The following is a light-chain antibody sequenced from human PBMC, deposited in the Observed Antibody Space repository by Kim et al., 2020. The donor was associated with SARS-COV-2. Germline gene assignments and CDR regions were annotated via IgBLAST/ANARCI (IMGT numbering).Light chain of an antibody. J-gene: IGLJ3*02. V-gene: IGLV4-69*01. CDR1: SGHSSYA. Sequence: ASVKLTCTLSSGHSSYAMAWHQQQPEKGPRYLMKLNSDGSHSKGDGIPDRFSGSSSGAERYLTISSLQSEDEADYYCQTWGTGIGVFGGGTQLTVL. CDR2: LNSDGSH. CDR3: QTWGTGIGV.